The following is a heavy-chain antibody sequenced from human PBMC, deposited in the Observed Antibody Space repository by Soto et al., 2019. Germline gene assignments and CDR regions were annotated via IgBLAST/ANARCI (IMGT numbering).Heavy chain of an antibody. Sequence: PSETLSLTCTVSGGSISSGDYYWSWIRQPPGKGLEWIGYIYYSGSTYYNPSLKSRVTISVDTSKNQFSLKLSSVTAADTAVYYCASTYFDWWYYFDYWGQGTLVTVSS. CDR2: IYYSGST. CDR1: GGSISSGDYY. V-gene: IGHV4-30-4*01. J-gene: IGHJ4*02. D-gene: IGHD3-9*01. CDR3: ASTYFDWWYYFDY.